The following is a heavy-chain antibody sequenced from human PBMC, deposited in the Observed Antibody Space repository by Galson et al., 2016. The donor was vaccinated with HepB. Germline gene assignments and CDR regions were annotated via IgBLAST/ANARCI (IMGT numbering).Heavy chain of an antibody. CDR1: GFTFRNYG. CDR2: ISRSGDST. CDR3: VQGSTAPAV. J-gene: IGHJ6*04. Sequence: LRLSCAASGFTFRNYGMTWDRQAPGRGLEVVSSISRSGDSTDYADSVKGRFTISRDNSKNTLSLQMNSLTADDTALYYCVQGSTAPAVWGKGTTVTVSS. D-gene: IGHD2-2*01. V-gene: IGHV3-23*01.